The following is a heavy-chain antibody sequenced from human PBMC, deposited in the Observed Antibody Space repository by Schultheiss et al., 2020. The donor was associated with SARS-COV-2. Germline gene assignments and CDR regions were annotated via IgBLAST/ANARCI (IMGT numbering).Heavy chain of an antibody. Sequence: GESLKISCTASGFTFGDYAMSWVRQAPGKGLEWVGFIRSKAYGGTTEYAASVKGRFTISRDDSKSIAYLQMNSLKTEDTAVYYCTRGGLGTFDYWGQGTLVTVSS. D-gene: IGHD7-27*01. CDR1: GFTFGDYA. CDR2: IRSKAYGGTT. CDR3: TRGGLGTFDY. J-gene: IGHJ4*02. V-gene: IGHV3-49*04.